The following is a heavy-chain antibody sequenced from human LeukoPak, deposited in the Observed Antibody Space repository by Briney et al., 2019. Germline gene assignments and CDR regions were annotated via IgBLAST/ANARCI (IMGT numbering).Heavy chain of an antibody. J-gene: IGHJ4*02. V-gene: IGHV3-21*01. CDR2: ISSSSSYI. Sequence: PGGSLRLSCAASGFTFSSYSMNWDRHAPGKGLEWVSSISSSSSYIYYADSVKGRFTISRANAKNSLYLQMNSLRAEDTAVYYCALTRDYSNHKFDYWGQGTLDTVSS. D-gene: IGHD4-11*01. CDR3: ALTRDYSNHKFDY. CDR1: GFTFSSYS.